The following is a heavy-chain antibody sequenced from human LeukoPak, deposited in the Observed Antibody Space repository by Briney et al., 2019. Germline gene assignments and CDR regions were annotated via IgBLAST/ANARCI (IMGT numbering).Heavy chain of an antibody. CDR2: IRSKAYGGTT. CDR1: GFPFSSYS. D-gene: IGHD3-22*01. J-gene: IGHJ6*03. V-gene: IGHV3-49*04. CDR3: TRAKYYYDSSGYYWYYYYYMDV. Sequence: GGSLRLSCAASGFPFSSYSMSWVRQAPGKGLEGGGFIRSKAYGGTTEYAESEKGRFTISRDDSKSIAYLQMNSLKTEDTAVYYCTRAKYYYDSSGYYWYYYYYMDVWGKGTTVTVSS.